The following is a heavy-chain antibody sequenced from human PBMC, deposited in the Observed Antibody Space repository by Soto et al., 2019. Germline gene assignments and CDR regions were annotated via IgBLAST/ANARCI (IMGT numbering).Heavy chain of an antibody. V-gene: IGHV1-24*01. CDR3: ATGVVVAAGNRFDP. CDR2: FDPEDGET. J-gene: IGHJ5*02. CDR1: GYTLTDLS. Sequence: ASVKLSCRVSGYTLTDLSMHWVRQAPGKGLEWMGGFDPEDGETIYAQKFQGRVTMTEDTSTDTAYMELSSLRSEDTAVYYCATGVVVAAGNRFDPWGQGTLVTVS. D-gene: IGHD2-15*01.